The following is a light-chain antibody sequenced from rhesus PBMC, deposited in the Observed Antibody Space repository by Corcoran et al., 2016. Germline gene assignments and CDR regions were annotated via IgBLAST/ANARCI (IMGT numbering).Light chain of an antibody. CDR1: QSVSSS. CDR3: QQYSNWLT. V-gene: IGKV3-35*01. CDR2: DAS. Sequence: EIVLTQSPATLSLSPGERATLSCRASQSVSSSLAWYQQKPGQAPRLLIYDASSRATGIPDRSSGSGSGTDFTLTISSLEPEDVGVYYCQQYSNWLTFGGGTKVELK. J-gene: IGKJ4*01.